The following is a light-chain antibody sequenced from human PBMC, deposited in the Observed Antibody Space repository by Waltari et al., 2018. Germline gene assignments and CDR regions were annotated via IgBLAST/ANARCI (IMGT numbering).Light chain of an antibody. CDR3: SSYTSSSTWV. CDR1: TSDVGNSDL. Sequence: QSALTQPASVSGTPGQSITLSCTGTTSDVGNSDLVPWYQHHPGKAPKLLICEVITRPSGVSNRFSGSKSDNTASLTISGLQAEDEADYYCSSYTSSSTWVFGGGTKLTVL. CDR2: EVI. J-gene: IGLJ3*02. V-gene: IGLV2-14*02.